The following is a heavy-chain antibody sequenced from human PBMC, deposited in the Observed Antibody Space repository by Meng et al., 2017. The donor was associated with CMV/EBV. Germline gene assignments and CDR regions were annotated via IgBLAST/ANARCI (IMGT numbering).Heavy chain of an antibody. CDR1: GGGFSGYY. V-gene: IGHV4-34*01. J-gene: IGHJ4*02. Sequence: LQAGGPGLLMPSATRSLTCAFYGGGFSGYYWSLIRQPPATGLEWIGEINHSGSTNYNPSLKSRVTISVDTSKNQFSLKLSSVTAADTAVYYCARGTIFGVVWIGDFDYWGQGTLVTVSS. CDR3: ARGTIFGVVWIGDFDY. D-gene: IGHD3-3*02. CDR2: INHSGST.